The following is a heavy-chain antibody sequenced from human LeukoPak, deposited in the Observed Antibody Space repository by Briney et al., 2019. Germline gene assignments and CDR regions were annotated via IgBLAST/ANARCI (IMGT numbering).Heavy chain of an antibody. CDR2: IYCGGST. J-gene: IGHJ3*02. Sequence: SETLSLTCAVSGASISAYYWSWIRQTPGKGLEWIGYIYCGGSTNYEPSLRSRLTISLDTSKKQLVLRLSSVTAADTAVYSCARTCPEAHCGADSPPRNAFDIWGQGTMVTVSP. CDR3: ARTCPEAHCGADSPPRNAFDI. D-gene: IGHD2-21*02. CDR1: GASISAYY. V-gene: IGHV4-59*01.